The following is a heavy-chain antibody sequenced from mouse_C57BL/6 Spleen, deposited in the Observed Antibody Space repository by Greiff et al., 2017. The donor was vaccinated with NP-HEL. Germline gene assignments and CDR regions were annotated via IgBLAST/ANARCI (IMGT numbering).Heavy chain of an antibody. CDR3: TTWTSNCDFDY. J-gene: IGHJ2*01. V-gene: IGHV14-4*01. CDR2: IDPENGDP. Sequence: VQLQQSGAELVRPGASVKLSCTASGFNIKDAYMHWVKQRPEQGLEWIGGIDPENGDPEYLSKFPGKATITADTTSTTAYLQIISLTSEDAAVCYCTTWTSNCDFDYWGQGTTLTVSS. D-gene: IGHD2-5*01. CDR1: GFNIKDAY.